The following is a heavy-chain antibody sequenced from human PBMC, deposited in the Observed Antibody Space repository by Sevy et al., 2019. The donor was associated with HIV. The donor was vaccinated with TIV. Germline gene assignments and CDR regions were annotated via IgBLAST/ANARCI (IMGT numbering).Heavy chain of an antibody. CDR3: AKFSGAGDYYYYYMDV. Sequence: GGSLRLSCAASGFTFSSYGMHGVRQAPCKGLEWVAVISYDGSNKYYADSVKGRFTISRDNSKNTLYLQMNSLRAEDTAVYYCAKFSGAGDYYYYYMDVWGKGTTVTVSS. D-gene: IGHD3-10*01. CDR2: ISYDGSNK. CDR1: GFTFSSYG. J-gene: IGHJ6*03. V-gene: IGHV3-30*18.